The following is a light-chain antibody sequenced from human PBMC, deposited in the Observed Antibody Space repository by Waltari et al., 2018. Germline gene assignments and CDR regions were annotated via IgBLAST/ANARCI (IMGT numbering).Light chain of an antibody. CDR3: QSYDSSLSLI. CDR2: GNS. V-gene: IGLV1-40*01. J-gene: IGLJ2*01. Sequence: QSVLTQPPSVSGAQGQRVTISCTGSSSDIGAGYDVHWYQQLPGTAPKLLIYGNSHRPSGFPDRFSASKSGPSASLDIAGLQAEDEADYYCQSYDSSLSLIFGGGTRLTVL. CDR1: SSDIGAGYD.